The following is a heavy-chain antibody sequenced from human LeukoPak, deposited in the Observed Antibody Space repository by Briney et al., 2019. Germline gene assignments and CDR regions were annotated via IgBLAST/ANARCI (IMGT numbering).Heavy chain of an antibody. D-gene: IGHD2-2*01. CDR1: GFTFNTYG. CDR3: ANGAVYCTSPKYPTGSAPSCFAH. CDR2: ISHDERNK. Sequence: GRSLRLSCEASGFTFNTYGMHWVRQAPGKGLEWLAVISHDERNKYYADSVKGRFTISRDNSKNTLYPQMSSLRPEDTAVYYCANGAVYCTSPKYPTGSAPSCFAHWGQGTLVTVSS. J-gene: IGHJ4*02. V-gene: IGHV3-30*18.